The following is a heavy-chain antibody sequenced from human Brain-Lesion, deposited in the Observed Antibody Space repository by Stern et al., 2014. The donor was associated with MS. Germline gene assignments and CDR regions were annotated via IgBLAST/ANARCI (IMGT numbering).Heavy chain of an antibody. Sequence: VQLVESGGGVVQPGRSLRLSCAASGFTFSSYGMHWVRQAPGKGLEWVAVIWSDGSNKYYADSVKGRFSISRDNSKNTLYLQMNSLRAKDTAVYYCASDSSSYYYYGMDVWGQGTTVTVSS. D-gene: IGHD6-13*01. V-gene: IGHV3-33*01. CDR2: IWSDGSNK. CDR3: ASDSSSYYYYGMDV. CDR1: GFTFSSYG. J-gene: IGHJ6*02.